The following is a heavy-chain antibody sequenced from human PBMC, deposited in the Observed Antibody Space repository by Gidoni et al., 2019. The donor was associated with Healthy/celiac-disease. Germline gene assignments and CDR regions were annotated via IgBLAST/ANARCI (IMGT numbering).Heavy chain of an antibody. Sequence: EVDLVETDGGLIQPGGSLRLSCAASGFTVSSNSMSWVRQAPGKGLEWVSVIDSGGTTYYADSVKGRFTISRDNSKNTLYLQMNSLRAEDTAVYYCASASAGNFDYWGQGTLVTVSS. V-gene: IGHV3-53*02. CDR1: GFTVSSNS. CDR3: ASASAGNFDY. D-gene: IGHD6-13*01. J-gene: IGHJ4*02. CDR2: IDSGGTT.